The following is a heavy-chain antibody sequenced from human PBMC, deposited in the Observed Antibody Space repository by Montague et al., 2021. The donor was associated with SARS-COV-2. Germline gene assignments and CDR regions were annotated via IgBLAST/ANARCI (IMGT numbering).Heavy chain of an antibody. D-gene: IGHD6-13*01. V-gene: IGHV4-4*07. CDR2: IYSSGNT. CDR3: ASGDHPTTASWYFFDS. Sequence: SETLSLTCTVSGGSINYYYWHWLRQSAGKGLEWIGRIYSSGNTNSDPPLESRVIMSVDSSQNQFSLKLNSVTAADTAVYYCASGDHPTTASWYFFDSWGQGALVTVSS. J-gene: IGHJ4*02. CDR1: GGSINYYY.